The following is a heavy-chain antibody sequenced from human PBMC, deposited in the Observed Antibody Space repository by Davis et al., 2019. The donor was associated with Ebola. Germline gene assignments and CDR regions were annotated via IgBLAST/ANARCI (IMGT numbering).Heavy chain of an antibody. CDR1: GLTFSHFG. CDR2: IGYDGGDK. Sequence: PGGSLRLSCAASGLTFSHFGMHWVRQAPGKGLERVAVIGYDGGDKHYADSVKGRFTISRDNSKNTLCLQMNSLRAEDTAVYYCARDFESYFDYWGQGTLVTVSS. V-gene: IGHV3-33*08. CDR3: ARDFESYFDY. J-gene: IGHJ4*02.